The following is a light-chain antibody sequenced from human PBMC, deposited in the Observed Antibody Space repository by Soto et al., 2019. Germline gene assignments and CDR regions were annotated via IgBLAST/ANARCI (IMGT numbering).Light chain of an antibody. J-gene: IGLJ3*02. CDR2: DAS. Sequence: QSVLTQPASVSGSPGQSITISCTGTSSDVGGYNYVSWYQQHPGKAPKLMIYDASNRPSGVSNRFSGSKSGNTASLTISGLQAEDEADYYCSSYTSSSISGVFGGGTKLTVL. CDR3: SSYTSSSISGV. V-gene: IGLV2-14*01. CDR1: SSDVGGYNY.